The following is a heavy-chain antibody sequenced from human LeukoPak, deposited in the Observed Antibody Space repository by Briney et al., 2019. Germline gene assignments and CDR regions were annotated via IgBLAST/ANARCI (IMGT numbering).Heavy chain of an antibody. J-gene: IGHJ5*02. CDR2: VNHSGST. Sequence: SETLSLTCAVYGGSFRGYYWSWIRQPPGTGLEWIGEVNHSGSTNYNPSLKSRVTISEDTSKNQLSLKLSSVTAADTAVYYCARGGNIWSGLLGRNWFDPWGQGTLVTVSS. CDR3: ARGGNIWSGLLGRNWFDP. D-gene: IGHD3-3*01. V-gene: IGHV4-34*01. CDR1: GGSFRGYY.